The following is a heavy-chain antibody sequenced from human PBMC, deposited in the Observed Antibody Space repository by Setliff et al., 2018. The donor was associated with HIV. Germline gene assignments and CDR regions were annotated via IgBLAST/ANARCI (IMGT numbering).Heavy chain of an antibody. CDR2: ISSTGGTT. CDR3: AKDPTTGAVAVYYFDY. J-gene: IGHJ4*02. D-gene: IGHD6-19*01. V-gene: IGHV3-23*01. CDR1: GFTFSRYA. Sequence: PGGSLRLSCAVSGFTFSRYAMSWVRQAPGKGLEWVSGISSTGGTTYYADSVKGRFTISRDNSKNTLYLQMNSLRAEDTAVYYCAKDPTTGAVAVYYFDYWGQGTLVTVSS.